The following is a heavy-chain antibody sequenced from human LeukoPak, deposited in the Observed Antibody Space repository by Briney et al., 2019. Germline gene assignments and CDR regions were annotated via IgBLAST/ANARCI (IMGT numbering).Heavy chain of an antibody. CDR3: AKDQVEAAAGPDWFDS. CDR1: GFTVSSNY. Sequence: GGSLRLSCAASGFTVSSNYMSWVRQAPGKGLEWVSVIYSGGSTYYADSVKGRFTISRDNSKNTLYLQMNSLRAEDTAVYYCAKDQVEAAAGPDWFDSWGQGTLVTVSS. CDR2: IYSGGST. V-gene: IGHV3-53*01. J-gene: IGHJ5*01. D-gene: IGHD6-13*01.